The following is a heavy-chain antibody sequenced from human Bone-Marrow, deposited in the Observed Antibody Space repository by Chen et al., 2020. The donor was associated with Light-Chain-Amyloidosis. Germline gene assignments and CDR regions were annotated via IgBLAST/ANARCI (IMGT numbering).Heavy chain of an antibody. CDR1: GFTFRDYW. J-gene: IGHJ4*02. V-gene: IGHV3-7*01. CDR2: IKQDGSEK. CDR3: AREFPDY. Sequence: EVKLVESGGGLVQPGGSLRLSCAASGFTFRDYWMMWVRQAPGKGLEWVANIKQDGSEKDYVDSVKGRFSISRDNAKNSLYLQMNSLRAEDTAMYYCAREFPDYWGQGTLVTVSS.